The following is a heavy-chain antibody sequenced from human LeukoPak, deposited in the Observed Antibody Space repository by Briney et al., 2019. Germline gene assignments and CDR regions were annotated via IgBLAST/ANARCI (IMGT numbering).Heavy chain of an antibody. J-gene: IGHJ4*02. CDR1: GFTFSSYE. CDR2: ISSSGSTI. CDR3: AKGGRYCSGGNCYFRFFDY. D-gene: IGHD2-15*01. Sequence: GGSLRLSCAASGFTFSSYEMNWVRQAPGKGLEWVSYISSSGSTIYYADSVKGRFTISRDNSKNTLYLQMNSLRAEDTAIYYCAKGGRYCSGGNCYFRFFDYWGQGTLVTVSS. V-gene: IGHV3-48*03.